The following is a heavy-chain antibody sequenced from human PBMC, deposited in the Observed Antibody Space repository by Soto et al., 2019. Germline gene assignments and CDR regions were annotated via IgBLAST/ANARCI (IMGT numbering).Heavy chain of an antibody. Sequence: GGSLRLSCVISRLTFSNYALNWVRQAPGKGLEWVSSISGSGDTAYYADSVKGRFTISRDNSKNTLYLQMNSLRAEDTAVYYCAKDRVEIYGDYAFHYFDYWGQGTLVTVSS. J-gene: IGHJ4*02. CDR2: ISGSGDTA. CDR1: RLTFSNYA. D-gene: IGHD4-17*01. V-gene: IGHV3-23*01. CDR3: AKDRVEIYGDYAFHYFDY.